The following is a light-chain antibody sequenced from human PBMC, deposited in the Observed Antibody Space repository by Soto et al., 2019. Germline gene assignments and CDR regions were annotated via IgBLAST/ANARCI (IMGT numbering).Light chain of an antibody. CDR3: QQYDNLPPCS. CDR2: DAS. CDR1: QDISNY. Sequence: DIQMTQSPSSLSASVGDRVTITCQASQDISNYLNWYQQKPGKAPKLLIYDASNLETTVPSRFSGSRSGTDFTFTITSLKPEDIAKYYSQQYDNLPPCSFGPGTKVDIK. J-gene: IGKJ3*01. V-gene: IGKV1-33*01.